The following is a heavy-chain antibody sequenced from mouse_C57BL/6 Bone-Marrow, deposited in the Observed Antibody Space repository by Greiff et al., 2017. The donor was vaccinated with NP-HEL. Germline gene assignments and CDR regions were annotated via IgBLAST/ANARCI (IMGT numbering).Heavy chain of an antibody. V-gene: IGHV1-72*01. CDR2: IDPNSGGT. Sequence: QVQLQQPGAELVKPGASVKLSCKASGYTFTSYWMHWVKQRPGRGLEWIGRIDPNSGGTKYNEKFKSKATLTVDKPSSTAYMQLSSLTSEDSAVYYCARSDYYGNYVPNYYAMDYWGQGTSVTVSS. CDR3: ARSDYYGNYVPNYYAMDY. CDR1: GYTFTSYW. J-gene: IGHJ4*01. D-gene: IGHD2-1*01.